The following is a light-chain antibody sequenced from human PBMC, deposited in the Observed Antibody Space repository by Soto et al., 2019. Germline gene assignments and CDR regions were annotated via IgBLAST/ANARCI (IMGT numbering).Light chain of an antibody. CDR3: QHSNNLLAQT. Sequence: EIQVTQCLSSLSASEGDGITMTCQARQDITNYISWYQQKPGKAPKLLIYDASNLEAGVPSRFSGSVSGADFTFTISSLQPEGFATYYCQHSNNLLAQTVSGGTKVDIK. CDR1: QDITNY. J-gene: IGKJ4*01. CDR2: DAS. V-gene: IGKV1-33*01.